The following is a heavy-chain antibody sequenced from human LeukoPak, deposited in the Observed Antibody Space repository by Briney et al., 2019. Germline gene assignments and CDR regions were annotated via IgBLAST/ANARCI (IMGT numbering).Heavy chain of an antibody. D-gene: IGHD3-22*01. Sequence: GRSLRLSCAASGFTFSSYATHWVRQAPGKGLEWVAVISYDGSNKYYADSVKGRFTISRDNSKNTLYLQMNSLRAEDTAVYYCARDAYYYDSSGYFDYWGQGTLVTVSS. V-gene: IGHV3-30*04. CDR2: ISYDGSNK. CDR1: GFTFSSYA. CDR3: ARDAYYYDSSGYFDY. J-gene: IGHJ4*02.